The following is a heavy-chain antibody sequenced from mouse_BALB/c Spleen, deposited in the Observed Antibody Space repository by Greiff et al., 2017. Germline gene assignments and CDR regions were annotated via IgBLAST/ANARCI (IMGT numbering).Heavy chain of an antibody. V-gene: IGHV1-7*01. D-gene: IGHD2-2*01. Sequence: VQLVESGAELAKPGASVKMSCKASGYTFTSYWMHWVKQRPGQGLEWIGYINPSTGYTEYNQKFKDKATLTADKSSSTAYMQLSSLTSEDSAVYYCARWLRNGFAYWGQGTLVTVSA. CDR2: INPSTGYT. J-gene: IGHJ3*01. CDR1: GYTFTSYW. CDR3: ARWLRNGFAY.